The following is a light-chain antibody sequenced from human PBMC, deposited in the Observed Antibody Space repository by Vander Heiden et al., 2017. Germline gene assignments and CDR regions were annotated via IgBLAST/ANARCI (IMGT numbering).Light chain of an antibody. CDR1: QSVSSSY. CDR3: QQYGSSRT. CDR2: GAS. J-gene: IGKJ1*01. Sequence: EIVLTQSPGPLSLSPGERATLSCRASQSVSSSYLAWYQQKPSQAPRLLIYGASSRATGIPDRFSGSGSGTDFTLTSSRLEPEDFAVYYCQQYGSSRTFGQGTKVEIK. V-gene: IGKV3-20*01.